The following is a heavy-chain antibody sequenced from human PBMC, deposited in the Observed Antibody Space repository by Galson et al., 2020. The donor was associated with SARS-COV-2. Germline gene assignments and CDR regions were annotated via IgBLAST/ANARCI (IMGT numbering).Heavy chain of an antibody. Sequence: SKTLSLTCTVSGGSVSSGSYYWSWIRQPPGKGLEWIGYIYYSGSTNYNPSLKSRVTISVDTSKNQFSLKLSSVTAADTAVYYCARDQEPNYYDSSGLVYGMDVWGQGTTVTVSS. D-gene: IGHD3-22*01. CDR1: GGSVSSGSYY. V-gene: IGHV4-61*01. CDR2: IYYSGST. J-gene: IGHJ6*02. CDR3: ARDQEPNYYDSSGLVYGMDV.